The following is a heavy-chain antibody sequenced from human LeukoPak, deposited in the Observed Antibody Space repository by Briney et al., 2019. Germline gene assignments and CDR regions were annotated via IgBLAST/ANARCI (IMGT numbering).Heavy chain of an antibody. CDR2: ITSSSTYI. V-gene: IGHV3-21*01. J-gene: IGHJ4*02. CDR3: ARDEIYYDILTGYRHFDY. Sequence: GGSLRLSCAASGFTFSTYNMNWVRQAPGKGLEWVSSITSSSTYIYYADSVKGGFTISRDNAKNSLYLQKNSLRAEDTAVYYCARDEIYYDILTGYRHFDYWGQGTLVTVFS. D-gene: IGHD3-9*01. CDR1: GFTFSTYN.